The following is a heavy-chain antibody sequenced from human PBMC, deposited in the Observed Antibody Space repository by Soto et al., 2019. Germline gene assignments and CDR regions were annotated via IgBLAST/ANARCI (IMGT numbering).Heavy chain of an antibody. D-gene: IGHD3-16*01. CDR3: XXXXXXXXXXTFXSSHAYNGLDV. Sequence: QITLKESGPTLVKPTQTLTLTCTFSGFALSYTGEGVGWIRQPPGKALEWLALIYWDDAKRYNPSLRSRLTIXXXXXXXXXXXXXXXXXXXXXXXXXXXXXXXXXXXXTFXSSHAYNGLDVWGQGTTVTVSS. CDR2: IYWDDAK. V-gene: IGHV2-5*02. CDR1: GFALSYTGEG. J-gene: IGHJ6*02.